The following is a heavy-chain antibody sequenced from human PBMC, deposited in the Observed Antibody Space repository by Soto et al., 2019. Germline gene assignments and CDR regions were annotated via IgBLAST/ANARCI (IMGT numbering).Heavy chain of an antibody. J-gene: IGHJ4*02. V-gene: IGHV3-72*01. CDR3: ARDQGNNWDLDY. Sequence: PGGSLRLSCAASGFTFSDHYMDWVRQAPGKGLEWVGRIRKEANSYTTEYATSVKGRFTISRDNAKNSLYLQMNSLRVEDTAVYYCARDQGNNWDLDYWGQGTQVTVSS. D-gene: IGHD1-20*01. CDR2: IRKEANSYTT. CDR1: GFTFSDHY.